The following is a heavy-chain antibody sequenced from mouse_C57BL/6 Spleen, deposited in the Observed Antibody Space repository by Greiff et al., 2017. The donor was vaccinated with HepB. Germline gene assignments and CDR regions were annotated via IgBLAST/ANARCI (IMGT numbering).Heavy chain of an antibody. Sequence: VKLMESGAELVKPGASVKMSCKASGYTFTTYPIEWMKQNHGKSLEWIGNFHPYNDDTKYNEKFKGKATLTVEKSSSTVYLELSRLTSDDSAVYYCASIYDGYPLPMDYWGQGTSVTVSS. CDR3: ASIYDGYPLPMDY. CDR2: FHPYNDDT. D-gene: IGHD2-3*01. CDR1: GYTFTTYP. J-gene: IGHJ4*01. V-gene: IGHV1-47*01.